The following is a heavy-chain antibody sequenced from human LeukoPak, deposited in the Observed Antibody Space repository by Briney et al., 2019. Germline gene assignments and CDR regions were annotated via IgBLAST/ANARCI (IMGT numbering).Heavy chain of an antibody. CDR3: ARVSMYSYGRIT. Sequence: PGGSLRLSCAASGFTFSSYWVSWVRQAPGKGLEWVANIKQDGSEKYYVDSVKGRFTISRDNAKNSLYLQMNSPRAEDTAVYYCARVSMYSYGRITWGQGTLVTVSS. CDR1: GFTFSSYW. CDR2: IKQDGSEK. J-gene: IGHJ4*02. V-gene: IGHV3-7*01. D-gene: IGHD5-18*01.